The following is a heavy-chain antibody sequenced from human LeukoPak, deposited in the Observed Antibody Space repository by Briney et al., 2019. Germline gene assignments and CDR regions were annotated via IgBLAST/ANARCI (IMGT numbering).Heavy chain of an antibody. Sequence: SETLSLTCTVSGGSISSSSYYCGWIRQPPGKGLEWIGSIYYSGSTYYNPSLKSRVAISVDKSKNQFSLKLSSVTAADTAVYYCARDRGGRVPAAIAYYMDVWGKGTTATVSS. J-gene: IGHJ6*03. CDR3: ARDRGGRVPAAIAYYMDV. CDR1: GGSISSSSYY. D-gene: IGHD2-2*01. CDR2: IYYSGST. V-gene: IGHV4-39*07.